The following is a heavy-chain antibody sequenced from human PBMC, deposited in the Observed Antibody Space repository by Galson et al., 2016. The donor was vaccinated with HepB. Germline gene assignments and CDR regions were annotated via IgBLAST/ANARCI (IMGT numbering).Heavy chain of an antibody. Sequence: QSGAEVKQPGESLQISCKASGYSFVSYWIGWVRQTPGNGLEWMGIIYPDDSDTTYSPSFQGLLTISADKSISTAYLQWSSLKASDTAIYYCARRAYSFGLRGGAFDIWGQGTMVTVS. CDR2: IYPDDSDT. CDR1: GYSFVSYW. V-gene: IGHV5-51*01. J-gene: IGHJ3*02. CDR3: ARRAYSFGLRGGAFDI. D-gene: IGHD3-16*01.